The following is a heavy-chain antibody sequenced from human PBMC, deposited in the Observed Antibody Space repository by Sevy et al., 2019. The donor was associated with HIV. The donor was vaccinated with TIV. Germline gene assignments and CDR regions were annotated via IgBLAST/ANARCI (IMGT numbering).Heavy chain of an antibody. J-gene: IGHJ4*02. CDR2: ISPYNGNT. V-gene: IGHV1-18*01. Sequence: ASVKVSCKASGYTFISYGISWVRQAPGQGLEWMGWISPYNGNTKYAQKIQGRVTMTTDTSTSTAYMELRSLRSDDTAVYYCARDQSFEWERTRTRFDYWGQGTLVTVSS. CDR3: ARDQSFEWERTRTRFDY. CDR1: GYTFISYG. D-gene: IGHD1-26*01.